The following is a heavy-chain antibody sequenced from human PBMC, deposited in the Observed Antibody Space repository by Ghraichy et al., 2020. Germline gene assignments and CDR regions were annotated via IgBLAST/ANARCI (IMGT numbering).Heavy chain of an antibody. Sequence: GGSLRLSCAASGFTFSNCYMNWVRQAPGKGLEWVAYISRSGTIRYYADSVKGRFTISRDNAKNSLYLQMNSLRAEDTAVYYCARGDYGDVLLGVDYWGQGTLVTVSS. CDR3: ARGDYGDVLLGVDY. V-gene: IGHV3-11*01. CDR1: GFTFSNCY. J-gene: IGHJ4*02. D-gene: IGHD4-17*01. CDR2: ISRSGTIR.